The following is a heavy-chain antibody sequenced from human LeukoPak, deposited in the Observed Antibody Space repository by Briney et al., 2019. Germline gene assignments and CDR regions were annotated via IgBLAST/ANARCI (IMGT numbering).Heavy chain of an antibody. V-gene: IGHV4-61*10. CDR3: ARGLAAAGIFDY. CDR2: IYYSGST. CDR1: GGSISSGSYY. D-gene: IGHD6-13*01. Sequence: SETLSLTCTVSGGSISSGSYYWSWIRQPAGKGLEWIGYIYYSGSTHYNPSLKSRLTISVDTSKNQFSLKLSSVTAADTAVYYCARGLAAAGIFDYWGQGTLVTVSS. J-gene: IGHJ4*02.